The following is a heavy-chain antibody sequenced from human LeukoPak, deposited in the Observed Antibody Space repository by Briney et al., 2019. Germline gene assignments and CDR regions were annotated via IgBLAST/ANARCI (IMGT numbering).Heavy chain of an antibody. V-gene: IGHV3-48*03. D-gene: IGHD4-17*01. CDR3: AKHLVFPAVTPDY. J-gene: IGHJ4*02. CDR1: GFTFSSYE. CDR2: ISSSGSTI. Sequence: GGSLRLSCAASGFTFSSYEMNWVRQAPGKGLEWVSYISSSGSTIYYADSVKGRFTISRDNAKNSLYLQMNSLRAEDTAVYYCAKHLVFPAVTPDYWGQGTLVTVSS.